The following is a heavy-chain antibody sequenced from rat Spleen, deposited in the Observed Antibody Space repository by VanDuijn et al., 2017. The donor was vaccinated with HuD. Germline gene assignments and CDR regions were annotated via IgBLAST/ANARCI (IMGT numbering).Heavy chain of an antibody. J-gene: IGHJ2*01. Sequence: EVQLVESGGGLVQPGRSLRLSCVASGFTFNNYWMTWIRQAPGKGLEWVASISYDGGSTYYRDSVKGRFTISRDNAKSSLYLQMDSLRSEDTATYYCTTTTKRYFDYWGQGVMVTVSS. CDR2: ISYDGGST. CDR3: TTTTKRYFDY. CDR1: GFTFNNYW. V-gene: IGHV5-31*01.